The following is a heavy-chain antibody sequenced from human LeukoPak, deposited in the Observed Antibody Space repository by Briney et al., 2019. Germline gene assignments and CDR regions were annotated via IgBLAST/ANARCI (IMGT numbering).Heavy chain of an antibody. J-gene: IGHJ5*02. CDR2: INSDGSST. D-gene: IGHD4-23*01. Sequence: GGSLRLSCAASGFTFSSYWMHWVRQAPGKGLLWVSRINSDGSSTSYADSVKGRFTISRDNAKNTLYLQMNSLRAEDTAVYYCARDPTVEAANWFDPWGQGTLVTVSS. CDR1: GFTFSSYW. V-gene: IGHV3-74*01. CDR3: ARDPTVEAANWFDP.